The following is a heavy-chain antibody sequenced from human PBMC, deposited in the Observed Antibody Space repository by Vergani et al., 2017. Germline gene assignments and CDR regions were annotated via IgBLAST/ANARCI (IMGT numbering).Heavy chain of an antibody. J-gene: IGHJ5*02. CDR1: GYSISSGYY. V-gene: IGHV4-38-2*01. CDR3: ARNHLRNWFDP. Sequence: QVQLQESGPGLVKPSETLSLTCAVSGYSISSGYYWGWIRQPPGKGLEWIGSIYHSGSTYYNPSLKSRVTISVDTSKNQFSLKLSSVTAADTAVYYCARNHLRNWFDPWGQGTLVTVSS. D-gene: IGHD1-14*01. CDR2: IYHSGST.